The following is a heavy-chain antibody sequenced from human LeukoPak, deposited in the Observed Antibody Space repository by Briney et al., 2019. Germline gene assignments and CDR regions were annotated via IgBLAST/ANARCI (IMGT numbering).Heavy chain of an antibody. Sequence: ASVKVSCKASGCTFTSYGISWVRQAPGQGLEWMGWISAYNGNTNYAQKLQGRVTMTTDTFTSTAYMELRSLRSEDTAVYYCAREPSLRYCSSTSCHMDVWGKGTTVTVSS. CDR3: AREPSLRYCSSTSCHMDV. D-gene: IGHD2-2*01. CDR2: ISAYNGNT. J-gene: IGHJ6*03. V-gene: IGHV1-18*01. CDR1: GCTFTSYG.